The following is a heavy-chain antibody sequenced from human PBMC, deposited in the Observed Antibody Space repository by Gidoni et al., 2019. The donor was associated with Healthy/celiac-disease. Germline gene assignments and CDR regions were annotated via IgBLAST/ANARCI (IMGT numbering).Heavy chain of an antibody. V-gene: IGHV3-21*01. CDR3: ARVGFHNWNDVTTNAFDI. CDR2: ISSSSSYI. Sequence: EVQLVESGGGLVKPGGSLRLSCAASGFTFSSYSMNWVRQAPGKGLEWVSSISSSSSYIYYADSVKGRFTISRDNAKNSLYLQMNSLRAEDTAVYYCARVGFHNWNDVTTNAFDIWGQGTMVTVSS. CDR1: GFTFSSYS. D-gene: IGHD1-1*01. J-gene: IGHJ3*02.